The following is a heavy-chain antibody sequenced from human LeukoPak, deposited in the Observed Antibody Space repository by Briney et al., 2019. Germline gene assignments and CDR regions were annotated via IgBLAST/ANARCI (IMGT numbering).Heavy chain of an antibody. CDR3: TSFLSSWFDY. CDR2: IRSKANSYAT. D-gene: IGHD6-13*01. CDR1: GFTFSDYY. Sequence: GGSLRLSCAASGFTFSDYYMSWIRQASGKGLEWVGRIRSKANSYATAYAASVKGRFTISRDDSKNTAYLQMNSLKTEDTAVYYCTSFLSSWFDYWGQGTLVTVSS. J-gene: IGHJ4*02. V-gene: IGHV3-73*01.